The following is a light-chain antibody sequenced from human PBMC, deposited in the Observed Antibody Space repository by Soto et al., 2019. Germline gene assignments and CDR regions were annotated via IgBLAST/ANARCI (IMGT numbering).Light chain of an antibody. Sequence: QSELTQSPSASGTPGQRVTISCSGSASTIGRNYVYWYQQLPGTAPKLLIYRNSQRPSGVPDRFSGSKSGTSASLAISGLRSEDEADYYCAAWDDNLSGLYVFGAGTKVTVL. CDR3: AAWDDNLSGLYV. J-gene: IGLJ1*01. CDR2: RNS. V-gene: IGLV1-47*01. CDR1: ASTIGRNY.